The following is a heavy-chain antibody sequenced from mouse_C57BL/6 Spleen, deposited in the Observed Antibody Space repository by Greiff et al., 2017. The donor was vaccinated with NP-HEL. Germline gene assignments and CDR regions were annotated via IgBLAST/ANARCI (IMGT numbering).Heavy chain of an antibody. CDR1: GYTFPEYT. J-gene: IGHJ4*01. Sequence: QVPLKESGAELVKPGASVKLSCKASGYTFPEYTIHWVKQRSGQGLEWIGWFYPGSGSIKFNEKFKDKATLTADKSSSTVYMDLSRLTSEDSAVYFCARHETAFYAMDYWGQGTSVTVSS. V-gene: IGHV1-62-2*01. CDR3: ARHETAFYAMDY. CDR2: FYPGSGSI.